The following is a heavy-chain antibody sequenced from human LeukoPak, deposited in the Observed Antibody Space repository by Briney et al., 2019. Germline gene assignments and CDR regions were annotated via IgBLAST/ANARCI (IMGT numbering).Heavy chain of an antibody. CDR2: ISWNSGSI. J-gene: IGHJ4*02. D-gene: IGHD6-19*01. CDR1: GFTFVDYA. Sequence: PGGSLRLSCAASGFTFVDYAMHWVRQAPGKGLEWVSGISWNSGSIGYADSVKGRFTISRDNAKNSLYLQMNSLRAEDTALYYCAKDTAVAGPPIFDYWGQGTLVTVSS. V-gene: IGHV3-9*01. CDR3: AKDTAVAGPPIFDY.